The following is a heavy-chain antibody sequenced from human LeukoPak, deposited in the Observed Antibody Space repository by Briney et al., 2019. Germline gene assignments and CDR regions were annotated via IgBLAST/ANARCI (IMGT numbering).Heavy chain of an antibody. Sequence: ASVKVSCKASGYTFTGYYMHWVRQAPGQGLEWMGWINPNSGGTNYAQKFQGRATMTRDTSISTAYMELSRLRSDDTAVYYCASSVRSYGSNYYYYGMDVWGQGTTVTVSS. V-gene: IGHV1-2*02. D-gene: IGHD3-10*01. CDR2: INPNSGGT. CDR1: GYTFTGYY. J-gene: IGHJ6*02. CDR3: ASSVRSYGSNYYYYGMDV.